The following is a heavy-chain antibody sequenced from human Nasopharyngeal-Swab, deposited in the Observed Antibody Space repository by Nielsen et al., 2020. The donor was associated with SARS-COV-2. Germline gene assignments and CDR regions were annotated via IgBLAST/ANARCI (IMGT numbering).Heavy chain of an antibody. CDR2: IDPSDSYT. V-gene: IGHV5-10-1*01. Sequence: GGSLRLSCKGSGYIFTSYWIIWVRQMPGKGLEWMGRIDPSDSYTNYSPSFQGHVTISADKSISTAYLQWSSLKASDTAMYYCARRTSHELNPGTLDVWGQGTTVTVSS. CDR3: ARRTSHELNPGTLDV. J-gene: IGHJ6*02. D-gene: IGHD1-7*01. CDR1: GYIFTSYW.